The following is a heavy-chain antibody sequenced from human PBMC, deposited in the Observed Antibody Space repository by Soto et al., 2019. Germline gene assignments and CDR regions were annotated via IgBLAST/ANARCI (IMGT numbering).Heavy chain of an antibody. V-gene: IGHV3-33*01. CDR2: IWYDGSNK. Sequence: QVQLVESGGGVVQPGRSLRLSCAASGFTFSSYGMHWVRQAPGKGLEWVAVIWYDGSNKYYADSVKGRFTISRDNSKNTLYLQMNRLRAEDTAVYYCAREFSRGWYRYGMDVWGQGTTVTVSS. CDR3: AREFSRGWYRYGMDV. J-gene: IGHJ6*02. D-gene: IGHD6-19*01. CDR1: GFTFSSYG.